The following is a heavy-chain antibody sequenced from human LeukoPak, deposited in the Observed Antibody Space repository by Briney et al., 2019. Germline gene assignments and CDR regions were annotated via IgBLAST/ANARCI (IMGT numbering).Heavy chain of an antibody. D-gene: IGHD1-7*01. J-gene: IGHJ4*02. Sequence: GGSLRLSCAASGFTFSNAWMSWVRQAPGKGLVWVSRINSDGSSTSYADSVKGRFTISRDNAKNTLYLQMNSLRAEDTAVYYCASLGTTRGDYFDYWGQGTLVTVSS. CDR2: INSDGSST. CDR1: GFTFSNAW. V-gene: IGHV3-74*01. CDR3: ASLGTTRGDYFDY.